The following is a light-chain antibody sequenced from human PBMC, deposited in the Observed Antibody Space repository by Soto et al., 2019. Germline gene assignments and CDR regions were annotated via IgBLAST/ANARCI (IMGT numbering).Light chain of an antibody. CDR3: QHYDDVLVT. CDR2: DAS. CDR1: QSIGTY. Sequence: DIQMTQSPSSLSASVGDRVNITCRASQSIGTYLNWYQEKPGKAPTLLIYDASNLKTGVPSRFSGLGSGTHFTLTISNLQPEDIATYFCQHYDDVLVTFGGGTKVDIK. V-gene: IGKV1-33*01. J-gene: IGKJ4*01.